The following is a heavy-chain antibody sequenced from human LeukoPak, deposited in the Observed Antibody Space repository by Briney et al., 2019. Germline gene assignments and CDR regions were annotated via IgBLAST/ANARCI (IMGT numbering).Heavy chain of an antibody. J-gene: IGHJ6*02. D-gene: IGHD3-22*01. CDR1: GFTFSSYS. CDR2: ISSNSSYI. CDR3: ARSRYYYDSSGYYLSPNYYYYGMDV. V-gene: IGHV3-21*01. Sequence: PGGSLRLSCAASGFTFSSYSMNWVRQAPGKGLEWVSSISSNSSYIYYADSVKGRFTISRDNAKNSLYLQMNSLSAEDTAVYYCARSRYYYDSSGYYLSPNYYYYGMDVWGQGTTVTVSS.